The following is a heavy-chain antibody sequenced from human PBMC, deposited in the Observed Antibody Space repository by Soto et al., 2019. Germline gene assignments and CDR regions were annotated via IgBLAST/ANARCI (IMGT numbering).Heavy chain of an antibody. D-gene: IGHD3-10*01. Sequence: QVQLVESGGGVVQPGRSLRLSCAASGFTFSSYGMHWVRQAPGKGLEWVAVIWYDGSNKYYADSVKGRFTISRDNSKNTLYLQMNSLRAEDTAVYYCARERERLVLYYYGSGSYSYDYWGQGTLVTVSS. CDR1: GFTFSSYG. V-gene: IGHV3-33*01. J-gene: IGHJ4*02. CDR3: ARERERLVLYYYGSGSYSYDY. CDR2: IWYDGSNK.